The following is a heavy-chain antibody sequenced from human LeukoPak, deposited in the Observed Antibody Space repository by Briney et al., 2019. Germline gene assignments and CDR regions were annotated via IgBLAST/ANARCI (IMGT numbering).Heavy chain of an antibody. Sequence: SETLSLTCAVSGDPIKSHYWSWLRQPPGKGPEWIGYIYTNGNTNSKSSLKSRVTMSVETSKNQLSLKLTSVTAADTAVYYCARQSSAAGTHWFDPRGQGTLVTVSS. D-gene: IGHD6-13*01. V-gene: IGHV4-4*09. CDR2: IYTNGNT. CDR3: ARQSSAAGTHWFDP. J-gene: IGHJ5*02. CDR1: GDPIKSHY.